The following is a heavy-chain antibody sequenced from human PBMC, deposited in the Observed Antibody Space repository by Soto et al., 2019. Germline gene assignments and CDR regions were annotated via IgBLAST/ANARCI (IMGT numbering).Heavy chain of an antibody. Sequence: GGSLRLSCAASGFTFSSYGMHWVRQAPGKGLEWVAVISYDGSNKYYADSVKGRFTISRDNSKNTLYLQMNSLRAEDTAVYYCAKVLWFGELLIPLLYGMDVWGQGTTVTVSS. CDR3: AKVLWFGELLIPLLYGMDV. D-gene: IGHD3-10*01. J-gene: IGHJ6*02. CDR1: GFTFSSYG. V-gene: IGHV3-30*18. CDR2: ISYDGSNK.